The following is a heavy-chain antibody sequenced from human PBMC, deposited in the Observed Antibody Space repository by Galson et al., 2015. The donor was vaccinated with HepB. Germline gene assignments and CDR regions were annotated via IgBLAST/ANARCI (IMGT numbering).Heavy chain of an antibody. Sequence: SVKVSCKASGGTFSSYAISWVRQAPGQGLEWMGGIIPIFGTANYAQKFQGRVTITADKSTSTAYMELSSLRSEDTAVYYCARQGIAAAPYYYYGMDVWGQGTTVTVSS. D-gene: IGHD6-13*01. CDR3: ARQGIAAAPYYYYGMDV. J-gene: IGHJ6*02. CDR1: GGTFSSYA. V-gene: IGHV1-69*06. CDR2: IIPIFGTA.